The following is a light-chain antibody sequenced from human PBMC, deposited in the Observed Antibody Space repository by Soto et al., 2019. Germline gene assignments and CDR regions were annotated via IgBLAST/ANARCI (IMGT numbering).Light chain of an antibody. V-gene: IGLV2-14*01. CDR1: TSDVGGYDY. Sequence: QSVLTQPASVSGSPGQSITISCTGTTSDVGGYDYVSWYQQHPGKAPKLLIFEVSSRPSGVSSRFSGSRSANSASLTISGLQAEDEADYYCSSFTTSSTYVLGTGTKSPS. J-gene: IGLJ1*01. CDR3: SSFTTSSTYV. CDR2: EVS.